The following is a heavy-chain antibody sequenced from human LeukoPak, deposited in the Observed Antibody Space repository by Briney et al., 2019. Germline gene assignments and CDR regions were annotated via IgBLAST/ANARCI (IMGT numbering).Heavy chain of an antibody. CDR1: GFTFNDYA. CDR3: AKDIGVGDSSGYYYPSFDY. Sequence: GGSLRLSCAASGFTFNDYAMHWVRQAPGKGLEWASGISWNSGSIGYADSVKGRFTISRDNAKNSLYLQMNSLRAEDTALYYCAKDIGVGDSSGYYYPSFDYWGQGTLVTVSS. CDR2: ISWNSGSI. D-gene: IGHD3-22*01. J-gene: IGHJ4*02. V-gene: IGHV3-9*01.